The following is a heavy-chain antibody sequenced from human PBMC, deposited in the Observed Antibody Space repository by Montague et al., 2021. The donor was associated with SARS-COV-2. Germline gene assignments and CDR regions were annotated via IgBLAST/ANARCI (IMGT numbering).Heavy chain of an antibody. D-gene: IGHD6-25*01. CDR2: IYYRGNT. CDR1: GGSINNFF. V-gene: IGHV4-59*08. Sequence: SETLSLTCTVSGGSINNFFWSWIRQPPGKGLEWIGYIYYRGNTNYNPSLASRVTMSVDKSRNQFSLKLTSVTAADTAVYYRVRTVTQGSGDSWGQGTLVTVSS. CDR3: VRTVTQGSGDS. J-gene: IGHJ4*02.